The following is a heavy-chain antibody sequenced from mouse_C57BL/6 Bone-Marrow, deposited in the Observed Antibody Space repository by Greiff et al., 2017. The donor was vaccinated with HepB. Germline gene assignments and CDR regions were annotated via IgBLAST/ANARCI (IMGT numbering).Heavy chain of an antibody. CDR2: IHPNSGST. V-gene: IGHV1-64*01. D-gene: IGHD2-4*01. Sequence: VQLQQPGAELVKPGASVKLSCKASGYTFTSYWMHWVKQRPGQGLEWIGMIHPNSGSTNYNEKFKSKATLTVDKSSSTAYMQLSSLTSEDSAVYYCTRRGIYDYALYYWGLGTTLTVSS. CDR1: GYTFTSYW. CDR3: TRRGIYDYALYY. J-gene: IGHJ2*01.